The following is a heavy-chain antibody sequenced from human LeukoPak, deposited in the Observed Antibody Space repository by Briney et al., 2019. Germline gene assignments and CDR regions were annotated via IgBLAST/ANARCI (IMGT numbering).Heavy chain of an antibody. J-gene: IGHJ4*02. CDR1: GFTFTNWP. D-gene: IGHD3-10*01. V-gene: IGHV3-23*01. Sequence: QPGGSLRLSCAASGFTFTNWPMSWVRQAPGRGLEWVSGIGGSAGTTFYADFVKGRFTISRDNSKNTLYLHMNSLRAEDTAVYHCAKDGYGSGSYSQYFDYWGQGILVTVSS. CDR3: AKDGYGSGSYSQYFDY. CDR2: IGGSAGTT.